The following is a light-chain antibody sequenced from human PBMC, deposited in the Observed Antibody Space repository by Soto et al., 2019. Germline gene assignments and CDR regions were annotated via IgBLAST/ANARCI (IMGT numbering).Light chain of an antibody. Sequence: IVMTQSPATLSVSPGERATLSCRASQSVGSHLAWNPQKPGQSPRLLIHDASSRATDIPARFSGSGSETEFTLTISSLQSEDFAVYYCQQYSNWYTFGQGTKLEIK. CDR2: DAS. CDR3: QQYSNWYT. CDR1: QSVGSH. J-gene: IGKJ2*01. V-gene: IGKV3-15*01.